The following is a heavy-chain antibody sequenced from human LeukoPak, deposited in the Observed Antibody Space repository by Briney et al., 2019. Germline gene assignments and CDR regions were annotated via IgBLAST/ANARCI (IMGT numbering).Heavy chain of an antibody. CDR1: GLTFSSYA. CDR3: AKGRGSRAYNYFDT. V-gene: IGHV3-23*01. D-gene: IGHD6-13*01. Sequence: GSLRLSCAASGLTFSSYAMNWVRQAPGKGLQWVSSLSGSGGSSYYADYVKGRFTISRDNTNKTLYLQMDSLGVEDSAIYFCAKGRGSRAYNYFDTWVQGCLVTV. J-gene: IGHJ5*02. CDR2: LSGSGGSS.